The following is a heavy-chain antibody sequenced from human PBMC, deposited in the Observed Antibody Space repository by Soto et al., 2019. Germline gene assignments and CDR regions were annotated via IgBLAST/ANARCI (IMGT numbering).Heavy chain of an antibody. D-gene: IGHD3-22*01. CDR3: VKDDGGYPSTAPH. Sequence: GGSLRLSCAASGVTISNYPMSWVRQAPGKGLDWVSGISGSGDRTYYADSAKGRFTISKDISKNSLSLQLDNLGVEDTAVYFCVKDDGGYPSTAPHWGQGTLVTVSS. J-gene: IGHJ4*02. CDR2: ISGSGDRT. V-gene: IGHV3-23*01. CDR1: GVTISNYP.